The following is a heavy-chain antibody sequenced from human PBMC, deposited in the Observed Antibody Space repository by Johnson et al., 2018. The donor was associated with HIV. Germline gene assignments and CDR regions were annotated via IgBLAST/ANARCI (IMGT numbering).Heavy chain of an antibody. CDR2: IYRGGIT. Sequence: EQLVESGGGVVQPGGSLRLSCAASGFTVSRNYMTWVRQAPGKGLEWVSVIYRGGITYHADHMKGRLTISRDNSKNTVYLQMGSLRAEDMAVYYCASPILFDSSGATDAFDIWGQGTMVTVSS. J-gene: IGHJ3*02. D-gene: IGHD3-22*01. V-gene: IGHV3-66*01. CDR3: ASPILFDSSGATDAFDI. CDR1: GFTVSRNY.